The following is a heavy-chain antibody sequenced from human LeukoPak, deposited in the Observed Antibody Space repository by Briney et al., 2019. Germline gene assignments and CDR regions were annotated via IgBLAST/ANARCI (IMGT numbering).Heavy chain of an antibody. J-gene: IGHJ4*02. CDR2: IYSGGNT. Sequence: GGSLRLSCAASGFTVSSSYMSWVRQAPGRGLEWVSLIYSGGNTFYADSVKGRFTNSRDNSKNTLYLQMNSLRAEDTAVYYCARDQGSGYGGALGYWGQGTLVTVSS. CDR3: ARDQGSGYGGALGY. V-gene: IGHV3-53*01. CDR1: GFTVSSSY. D-gene: IGHD5-12*01.